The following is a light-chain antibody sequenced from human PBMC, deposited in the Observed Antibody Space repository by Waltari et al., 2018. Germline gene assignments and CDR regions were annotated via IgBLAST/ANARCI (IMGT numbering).Light chain of an antibody. V-gene: IGKV3-11*01. CDR2: ATS. CDR3: QQGRSWPPVT. J-gene: IGKJ5*01. CDR1: QSVGNY. Sequence: EIVLTQSPATLSLSPGERATLSCRASQSVGNYLAWYQQTPGLAPRLLIYATSNRATGIPARFSGSGSGTDFTLTISSLEPEDFAFYYCQQGRSWPPVTFGQGTRLEIK.